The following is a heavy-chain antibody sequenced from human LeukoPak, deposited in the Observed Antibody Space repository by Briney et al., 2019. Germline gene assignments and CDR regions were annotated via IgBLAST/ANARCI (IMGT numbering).Heavy chain of an antibody. CDR2: IKQDGSEK. V-gene: IGHV3-7*01. CDR3: ARARTRYSGSYGGAFDI. CDR1: GFPFSSYW. Sequence: GSLRLSCAASGFPFSSYWMSWVRQAPGKGLEWVANIKQDGSEKYYVDSVKGRFTISRDNAKNSLYLQMNSLRAEDTAVYYCARARTRYSGSYGGAFDIWGQGTMVTVSS. J-gene: IGHJ3*02. D-gene: IGHD1-26*01.